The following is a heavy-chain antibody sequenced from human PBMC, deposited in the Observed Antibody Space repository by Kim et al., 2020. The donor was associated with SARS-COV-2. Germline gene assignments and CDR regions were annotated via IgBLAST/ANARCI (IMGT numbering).Heavy chain of an antibody. CDR3: AKARGARWSDPGYYYGVDV. CDR2: ISWNSGSI. J-gene: IGHJ6*02. V-gene: IGHV3-9*01. Sequence: GGSLRLSCAASGFTFGDYAMHWVRQAPGKGLEWVSGISWNSGSIGYADSVKGRYTISRDNAKNSLYLQMNTLRAEDTALYFCAKARGARWSDPGYYYGVDVWGQGTTVTVSS. CDR1: GFTFGDYA. D-gene: IGHD2-15*01.